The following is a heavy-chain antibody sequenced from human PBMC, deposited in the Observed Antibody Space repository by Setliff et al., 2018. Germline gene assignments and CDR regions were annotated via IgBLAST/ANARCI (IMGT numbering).Heavy chain of an antibody. V-gene: IGHV4-39*01. CDR3: ARPTAYDFWSGYPARGYYMDV. Sequence: SETLSLTCTVSGASLSSGTYYWGWIRQPPGKGLEWIGSIYYSGSTYYNPSLKSRVTISVDTSKNQFSLKLSSVTAADTAVYYCARPTAYDFWSGYPARGYYMDVWGKGTTVTVSS. CDR2: IYYSGST. J-gene: IGHJ6*03. D-gene: IGHD3-3*01. CDR1: GASLSSGTYY.